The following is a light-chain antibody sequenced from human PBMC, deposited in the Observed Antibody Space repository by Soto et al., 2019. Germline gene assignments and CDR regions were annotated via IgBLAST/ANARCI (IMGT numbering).Light chain of an antibody. J-gene: IGLJ2*01. V-gene: IGLV2-8*01. CDR2: GVS. Sequence: QSALTQPPSASGSPGQSVTISCTGTSSDVGGYNYVSWYQQHPGKAPKLMIYGVSKRPSGVPDRFSGSKSGNTASLTVSGLQAEDVADYYCSSYAGSNNVVFGGGTKLTVL. CDR1: SSDVGGYNY. CDR3: SSYAGSNNVV.